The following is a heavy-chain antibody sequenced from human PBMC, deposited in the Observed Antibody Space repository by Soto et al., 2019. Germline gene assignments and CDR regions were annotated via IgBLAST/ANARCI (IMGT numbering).Heavy chain of an antibody. CDR3: AREGGDIVQMVYALPWY. CDR2: INPNSGAT. Sequence: ASVKVSCKASGYTFTDYYMHWVRQAPGQPLEWMGGINPNSGATSYAQRFQGRVTMARDTSISTAYMELTRLTYEHTAVYYCAREGGDIVQMVYALPWYWGQGTLVTVSS. CDR1: GYTFTDYY. J-gene: IGHJ1*01. V-gene: IGHV1-2*02. D-gene: IGHD2-8*01.